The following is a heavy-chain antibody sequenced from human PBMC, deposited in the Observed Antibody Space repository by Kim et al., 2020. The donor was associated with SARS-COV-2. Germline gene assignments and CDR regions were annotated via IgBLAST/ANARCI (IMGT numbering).Heavy chain of an antibody. CDR1: GYSFTNYW. CDR2: IYPGDPDT. V-gene: IGHV5-51*01. D-gene: IGHD3-9*01. Sequence: GESLKISCKGSGYSFTNYWIGWVRQMPGKGLEWMGIIYPGDPDTRYSPSFQGLVTFSADKSISTAYLQWSSLKASDTAMYYCARRIYDILTGSNYGMDVWGQGTTVTVSS. J-gene: IGHJ6*02. CDR3: ARRIYDILTGSNYGMDV.